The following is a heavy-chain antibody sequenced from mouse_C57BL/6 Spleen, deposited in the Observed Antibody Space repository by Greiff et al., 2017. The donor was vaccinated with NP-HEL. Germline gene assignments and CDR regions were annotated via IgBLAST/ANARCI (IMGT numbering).Heavy chain of an antibody. Sequence: EVKLVESGGDLVKPGGSLKLSCAASGFTFSSYGISWVRQTPDKRLEWVATISSGGSYTYYPDSVKGRFTISRDNAKNTLYLQMSSLKSEDTAMYYCARQDGSSFYAMDYWGQGTSVTVSS. J-gene: IGHJ4*01. CDR1: GFTFSSYG. CDR3: ARQDGSSFYAMDY. D-gene: IGHD1-1*01. V-gene: IGHV5-6*01. CDR2: ISSGGSYT.